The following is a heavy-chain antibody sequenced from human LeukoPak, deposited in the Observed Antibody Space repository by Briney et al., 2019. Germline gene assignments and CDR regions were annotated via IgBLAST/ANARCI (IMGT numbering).Heavy chain of an antibody. CDR3: ARRSPFCRIKGDGTCYSDY. J-gene: IGHJ4*02. CDR2: IYPGDSDT. V-gene: IGHV5-51*01. Sequence: GESLKISCKGSGYSFTNNWIGWVRQLPGKGLEWMGIIYPGDSDTRYSPSFQGQVTISADKSISTGYLRWSSLKASDTAMYCARRSPFCRIKGDGTCYSDYWGQGTLVTVSS. CDR1: GYSFTNNW. D-gene: IGHD2-15*01.